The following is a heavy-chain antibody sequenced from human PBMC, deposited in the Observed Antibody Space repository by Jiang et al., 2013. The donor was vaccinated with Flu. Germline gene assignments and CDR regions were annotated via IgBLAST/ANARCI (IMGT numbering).Heavy chain of an antibody. Sequence: VQLLESGGGLVQPGGSLRLSCVGSGFIFSSYEMNWVRQAPGKGLEWISHSSSSGVYYADSVKGRFTIARDNAKNSLYLEMNSLRAEDTAVYFCARDPRLGSFYFDYWGQGTLVTVSS. CDR3: ARDPRLGSFYFDY. D-gene: IGHD7-27*01. J-gene: IGHJ4*02. CDR2: SSSSGV. CDR1: GFIFSSYE. V-gene: IGHV3-48*03.